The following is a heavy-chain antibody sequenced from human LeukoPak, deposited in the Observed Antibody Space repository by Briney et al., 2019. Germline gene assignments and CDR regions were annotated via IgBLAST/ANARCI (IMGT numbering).Heavy chain of an antibody. CDR3: ARHLWVAVAGREGYYFDY. CDR1: GGSISSSSYY. D-gene: IGHD6-19*01. CDR2: IYYSGST. V-gene: IGHV4-39*01. Sequence: PSDTLSLTCTVSGGSISSSSYYWGWIRQPPGKGLERSGSIYYSGSTYYNPSLKSRVTISVDTSKNQFSLKLSSVTAADTAVYYCARHLWVAVAGREGYYFDYWGQGTLVTVSS. J-gene: IGHJ4*02.